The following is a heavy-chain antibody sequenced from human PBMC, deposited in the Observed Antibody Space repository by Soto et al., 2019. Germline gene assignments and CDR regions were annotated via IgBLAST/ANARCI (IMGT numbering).Heavy chain of an antibody. CDR2: IYYSGST. Sequence: SETLSLTCTVSGGSISSYYWSWIRQPPGKGLEWIGYIYYSGSTNYNPSLKSRVTISVDTSKNQFSLKLSSVTAADTAVYYCASYIPASLSLGITGKFDYWGQGTLVTVSS. CDR3: ASYIPASLSLGITGKFDY. J-gene: IGHJ4*02. CDR1: GGSISSYY. V-gene: IGHV4-59*08. D-gene: IGHD1-20*01.